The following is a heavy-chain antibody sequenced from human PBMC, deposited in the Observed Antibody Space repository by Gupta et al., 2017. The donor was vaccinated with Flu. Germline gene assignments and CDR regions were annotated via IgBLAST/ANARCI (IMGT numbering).Heavy chain of an antibody. CDR2: ISWNSGSI. CDR1: GITFDDYA. Sequence: EVQLVESGGGWVQPGRSLRLSCAASGITFDDYARHWVRQAPGKGLGWVSGISWNSGSIGYADSVKGRFTISRDNAKNSLYLQMNSLRAEDTALYYCAKDIAARLTGVQHWGQGTLVTVSS. CDR3: AKDIAARLTGVQH. V-gene: IGHV3-9*01. D-gene: IGHD6-6*01. J-gene: IGHJ1*01.